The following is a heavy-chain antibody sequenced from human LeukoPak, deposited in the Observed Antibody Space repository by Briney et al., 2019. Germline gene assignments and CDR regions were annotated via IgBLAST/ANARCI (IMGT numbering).Heavy chain of an antibody. Sequence: GGSLRLSCAASGFTFSLYTMHWVRQASGKGLECVSVISGDGDNTYYANSVKGRFTISRDNSKNTLYLEMGSLRVEDRAVYYCARDAAYVTFDYWGQGTLVTVSS. CDR2: ISGDGDNT. CDR1: GFTFSLYT. CDR3: ARDAAYVTFDY. D-gene: IGHD2-21*01. J-gene: IGHJ4*02. V-gene: IGHV3-64*01.